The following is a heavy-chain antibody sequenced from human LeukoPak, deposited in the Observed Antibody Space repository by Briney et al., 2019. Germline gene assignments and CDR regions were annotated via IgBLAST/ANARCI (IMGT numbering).Heavy chain of an antibody. J-gene: IGHJ5*02. CDR3: ARGISSITMVRGVSWFDP. D-gene: IGHD3-10*01. CDR1: GGSFSGYY. Sequence: SETLSLTCAVYGGSFSGYYWSWIRQPPGKGLEWIGEINHSGSTNYNPSLKSRVTISVDTSKNQFSLKLSSVTAADTAVYYCARGISSITMVRGVSWFDPWGQGTLVTVSS. V-gene: IGHV4-34*01. CDR2: INHSGST.